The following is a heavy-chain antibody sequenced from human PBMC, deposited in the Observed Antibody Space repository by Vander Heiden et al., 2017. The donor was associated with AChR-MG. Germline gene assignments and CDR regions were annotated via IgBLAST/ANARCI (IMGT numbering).Heavy chain of an antibody. CDR3: ARDRNWGFDY. D-gene: IGHD7-27*01. Sequence: DVQLVESGGGLVQPGGSLRLSCAASGFTFSSSHMNWVRQAPGKGLEWVSYISSTSTIWYADSVKGRFTISRDNAKNSLFLQMNSLRAEDTAVYYCARDRNWGFDYWGQGTLVTVSS. J-gene: IGHJ4*02. CDR2: ISSTSTI. CDR1: GFTFSSSH. V-gene: IGHV3-48*01.